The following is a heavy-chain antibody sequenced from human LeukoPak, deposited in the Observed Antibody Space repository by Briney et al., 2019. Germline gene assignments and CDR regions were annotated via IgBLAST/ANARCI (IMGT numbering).Heavy chain of an antibody. CDR3: AKAPRGVPAHIDY. V-gene: IGHV1-18*01. D-gene: IGHD2-2*01. CDR1: GYSFTSYA. Sequence: ASVKVSCTASGYSFTSYAVTWVRQAPGQGLEWMGWISAYSGNTNYAQKLQGRVTMTTDTSTSTAYMELRSLRSDDTAVYYCAKAPRGVPAHIDYWGQGTLVTVSS. CDR2: ISAYSGNT. J-gene: IGHJ4*02.